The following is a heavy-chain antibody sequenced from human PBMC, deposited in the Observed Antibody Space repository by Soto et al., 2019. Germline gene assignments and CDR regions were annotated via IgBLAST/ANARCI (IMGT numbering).Heavy chain of an antibody. D-gene: IGHD3-3*01. CDR1: GGSISSYY. V-gene: IGHV4-59*01. Sequence: SETLSLTCTVSGGSISSYYWSWIRQPPGKGLEWIGYIYYSGSTNYNPSLKSRVTISVDTSKNQFSLKLSSVTAADTAVYYCARERTFGSGYSPPHYYYMDGWGKGSTVTVSS. J-gene: IGHJ6*03. CDR3: ARERTFGSGYSPPHYYYMDG. CDR2: IYYSGST.